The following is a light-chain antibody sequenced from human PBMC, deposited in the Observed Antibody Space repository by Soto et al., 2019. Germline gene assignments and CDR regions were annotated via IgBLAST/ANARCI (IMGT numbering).Light chain of an antibody. V-gene: IGLV2-8*01. CDR3: TSFAGSAHVV. CDR2: DVS. CDR1: SSDVGAYNY. Sequence: QSALAQPPSASGSPGQSVTISCTGTSSDVGAYNYVSWYQQHPGKAPKLIIYDVSQRPSGVPDRFSGSKSGNPASLTVSGLQAEDEAVYSCTSFAGSAHVVFGGGTQLTVL. J-gene: IGLJ2*01.